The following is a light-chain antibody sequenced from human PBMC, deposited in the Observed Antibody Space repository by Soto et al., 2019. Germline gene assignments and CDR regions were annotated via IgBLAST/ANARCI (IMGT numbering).Light chain of an antibody. V-gene: IGKV1-39*01. Sequence: DIQMTQSPSSLSASVGDRVTITCRASQTIDKHLNWYQHKPGKAPLLLIHTTSNLQGGGPSRFSGSGSGTEFTLTIRSLQPEDFATYFCQQSSDTPPYTFGQGTKVEI. J-gene: IGKJ2*01. CDR1: QTIDKH. CDR3: QQSSDTPPYT. CDR2: TTS.